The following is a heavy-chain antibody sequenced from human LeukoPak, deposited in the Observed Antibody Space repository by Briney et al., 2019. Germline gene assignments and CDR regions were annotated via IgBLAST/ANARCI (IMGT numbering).Heavy chain of an antibody. CDR3: ARAPLEYSSSSSAFDI. CDR2: INHSGST. Sequence: SETLSLTCAVYGGSFSGYYWSWIRQPPGKGLEWIGEINHSGSTNYNPSLKSRVTISVDTSKNQFSLKLSSVTAADTAEYYCARAPLEYSSSSSAFDIWGQGTMVTVSS. J-gene: IGHJ3*02. CDR1: GGSFSGYY. D-gene: IGHD6-6*01. V-gene: IGHV4-34*01.